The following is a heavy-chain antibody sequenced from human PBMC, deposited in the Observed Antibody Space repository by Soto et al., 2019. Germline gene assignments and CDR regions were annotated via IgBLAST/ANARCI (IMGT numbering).Heavy chain of an antibody. CDR2: INSDGTIT. Sequence: EVQLVESGGGVVQPGGSLRLSCAASGFTFSSFWMHWVRQAPGKGLVWLSRINSDGTITTYADSVKGRFTISRDNAKNTLYLQMNSLRVEDTAVYYCAREGSWPYDRSAYAYYWGHGTLVTVSS. J-gene: IGHJ4*01. CDR3: AREGSWPYDRSAYAYY. D-gene: IGHD3-22*01. CDR1: GFTFSSFW. V-gene: IGHV3-74*03.